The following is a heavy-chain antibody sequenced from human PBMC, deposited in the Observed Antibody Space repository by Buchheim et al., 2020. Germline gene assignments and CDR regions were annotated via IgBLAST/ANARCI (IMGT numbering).Heavy chain of an antibody. CDR1: GFTFSSYA. D-gene: IGHD2-2*01. CDR3: ARDLADIVVVPAAMLDYYYYGMDV. CDR2: ISYDGSNK. V-gene: IGHV3-30*04. J-gene: IGHJ6*02. Sequence: QVQLVESGGGVVQPGRSLRLSCAASGFTFSSYAMHWVRQAPGKGLEWVAVISYDGSNKYYADSVKGRFTISRDTSKNTLYLQMNSLRAEDTAVYYCARDLADIVVVPAAMLDYYYYGMDVWGRGTT.